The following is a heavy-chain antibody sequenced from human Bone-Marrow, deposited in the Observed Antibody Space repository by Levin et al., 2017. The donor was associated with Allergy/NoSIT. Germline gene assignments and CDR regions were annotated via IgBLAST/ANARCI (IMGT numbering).Heavy chain of an antibody. Sequence: PGGSLRLSCVASGFTFNDHAMNWVRQAPGKGLEWVASISSSTLYRRYADSVKGRFTISRDNDGNSLYLQMDSLRADDTAVYFCAGDSPSDRSSWYRYFQHWGQGTPVIVSS. J-gene: IGHJ1*01. V-gene: IGHV3-21*01. CDR2: ISSSTLYR. CDR1: GFTFNDHA. CDR3: AGDSPSDRSSWYRYFQH. D-gene: IGHD6-19*01.